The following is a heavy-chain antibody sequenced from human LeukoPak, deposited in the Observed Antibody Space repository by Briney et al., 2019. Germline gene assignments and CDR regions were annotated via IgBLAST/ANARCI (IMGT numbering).Heavy chain of an antibody. CDR3: AGDSAAAGSRRVLDY. V-gene: IGHV1-2*02. J-gene: IGHJ4*02. Sequence: ASVKVSCKASGYTFTGYYMHWVRQAPGQGLEWMGWINPNSGGTNYAQKFQGRVTMTRDTSISTAYMELSRLRSDDTAVYYCAGDSAAAGSRRVLDYWGQGTLVTVSS. CDR1: GYTFTGYY. CDR2: INPNSGGT. D-gene: IGHD6-13*01.